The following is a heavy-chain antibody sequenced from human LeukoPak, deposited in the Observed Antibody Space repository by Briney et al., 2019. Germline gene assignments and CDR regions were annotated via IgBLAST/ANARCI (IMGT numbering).Heavy chain of an antibody. CDR2: IRSKAYGGTT. CDR1: GFTFGDYA. Sequence: GGSLRLSCTASGFTFGDYAMSWVRQAPGKGLEWVGFIRSKAYGGTTEYAASVKGRFTISRDGSKSIAYLQMNSLKTEDTAVYYCTSGDYVPYYYYYMDVWGKGTTVTVSS. CDR3: TSGDYVPYYYYYMDV. J-gene: IGHJ6*03. D-gene: IGHD4-17*01. V-gene: IGHV3-49*04.